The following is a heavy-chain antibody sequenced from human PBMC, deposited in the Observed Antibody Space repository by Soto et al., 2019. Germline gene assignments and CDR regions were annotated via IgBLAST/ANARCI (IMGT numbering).Heavy chain of an antibody. CDR2: IYYSGST. V-gene: IGHV4-39*02. D-gene: IGHD1-26*01. Sequence: PSETLSLTCTVSGGSISSSSYYWGWIRQPPGKGLEWIGSIYYSGSTYYNPSLKSRVTIYVDTYKNQFSLKLSSVTAADTAVYYCAREGEWELPSFDYWGQGTLVTVS. CDR3: AREGEWELPSFDY. CDR1: GGSISSSSYY. J-gene: IGHJ4*02.